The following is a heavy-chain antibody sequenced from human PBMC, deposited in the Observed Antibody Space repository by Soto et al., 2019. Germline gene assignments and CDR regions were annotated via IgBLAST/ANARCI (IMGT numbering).Heavy chain of an antibody. Sequence: SETLSLTCTVSGGSISSGDYYWSWIRQPPGKGLEWIGYIYYSGSTYYNPSLKSRVTISVDTSKNQFSLKLSSVTAADTAVYYCARELAGIAARPFDYWGQGTLVTVSS. V-gene: IGHV4-30-4*01. CDR3: ARELAGIAARPFDY. D-gene: IGHD6-6*01. CDR2: IYYSGST. J-gene: IGHJ4*02. CDR1: GGSISSGDYY.